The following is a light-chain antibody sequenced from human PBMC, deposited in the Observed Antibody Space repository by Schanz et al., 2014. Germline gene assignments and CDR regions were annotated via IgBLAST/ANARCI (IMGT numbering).Light chain of an antibody. CDR3: QQYHTWPPST. CDR2: AAS. CDR1: QSLSSN. J-gene: IGKJ1*01. V-gene: IGKV3D-15*01. Sequence: VLTQSPATLSVSPGERATLSCRASQSLSSNLAWYQQKPGQAPRLLIYAASSRATGIPARFSGSGSGTEFTLIISGLQSEDFAVYYCQQYHTWPPSTFGQGTKVEIK.